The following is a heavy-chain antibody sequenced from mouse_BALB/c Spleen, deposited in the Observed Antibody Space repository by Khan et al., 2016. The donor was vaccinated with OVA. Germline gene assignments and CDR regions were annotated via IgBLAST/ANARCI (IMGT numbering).Heavy chain of an antibody. CDR1: GYSFTAYY. D-gene: IGHD2-12*01. J-gene: IGHJ3*01. CDR2: MNPNTGNT. V-gene: IGHV1-19*01. CDR3: ARCYDFFAH. Sequence: VQLQQSGPDLVKPGASVKMSCKASGYSFTAYYINWVKLSQGQSLESIGRMNPNTGNTHYNQKFKEKALLIVDTSSSTAYMELRSLTSEDSAVYYCARCYDFFAHWGQGTLVTVSA.